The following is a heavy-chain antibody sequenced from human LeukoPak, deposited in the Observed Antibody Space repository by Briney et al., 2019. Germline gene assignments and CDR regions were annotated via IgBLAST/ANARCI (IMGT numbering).Heavy chain of an antibody. CDR2: ISWNSGNI. D-gene: IGHD3-10*01. CDR1: GFTLDDYA. Sequence: GGSLRLSCAASGFTLDDYAMHWVRHAPGKGLEWVSGISWNSGNIGYADSVKGRFTISRDNAKNSLYLQMNSLRPEDTALYYCAKAAGYGSGSYSDYWGQGTLVTVSS. CDR3: AKAAGYGSGSYSDY. V-gene: IGHV3-9*01. J-gene: IGHJ4*02.